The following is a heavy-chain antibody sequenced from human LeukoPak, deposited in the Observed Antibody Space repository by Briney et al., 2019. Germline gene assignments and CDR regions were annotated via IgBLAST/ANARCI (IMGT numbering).Heavy chain of an antibody. Sequence: GGSLRLSCAASGFTFSSYAMSWVRQAPGKGLEWVSAIRGSGGSTYYADSVKGRFTISRDNSKNTLYLQMNSLRAEDTAVYYCAKLWDIVVVPAAAYDYWGQGTLVTVSS. CDR1: GFTFSSYA. J-gene: IGHJ4*02. V-gene: IGHV3-23*01. D-gene: IGHD2-2*01. CDR2: IRGSGGST. CDR3: AKLWDIVVVPAAAYDY.